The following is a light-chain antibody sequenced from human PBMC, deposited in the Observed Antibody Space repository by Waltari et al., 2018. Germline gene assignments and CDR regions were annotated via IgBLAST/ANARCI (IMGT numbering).Light chain of an antibody. J-gene: IGLJ1*01. CDR1: HLGRNW. Sequence: SFELTQPSSVSVSPGQTASLACSGAHLGRNWSSGSQQEAGQSPVLVIYADSERPSGVPGRFSAARSGDTGTLNISWNQDLDEADYYCQTWDSNIFVFGPGTKVTVL. V-gene: IGLV3-1*01. CDR2: ADS. CDR3: QTWDSNIFV.